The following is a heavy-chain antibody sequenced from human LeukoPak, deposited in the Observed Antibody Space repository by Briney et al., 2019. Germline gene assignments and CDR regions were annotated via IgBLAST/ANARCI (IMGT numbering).Heavy chain of an antibody. D-gene: IGHD3-22*01. CDR1: GVSISSSSYY. J-gene: IGHJ4*02. CDR3: ARDSNYYDSSGYYFDY. Sequence: SETLSLTCTVSGVSISSSSYYWGWIRQPPGKGLEWIGTIYYSGSTYYNPSLKGRVTISVDTSKNQFSLKLSSVTAADTAVYYCARDSNYYDSSGYYFDYWGQGTLVTVSS. CDR2: IYYSGST. V-gene: IGHV4-39*07.